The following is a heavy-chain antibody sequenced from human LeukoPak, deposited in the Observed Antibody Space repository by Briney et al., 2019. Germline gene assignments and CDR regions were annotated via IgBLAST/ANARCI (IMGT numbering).Heavy chain of an antibody. CDR3: ARGGDDYGDYWSDY. CDR2: ISGSGGPI. CDR1: GFTFSDYY. J-gene: IGHJ4*02. Sequence: GGSLRLSCAASGFTFSDYYMSWIRQAPGEGLEWISSISGSGGPIYYADSVKGRFTVSRDNARNSLFLQMNSLRADDTAVYYCARGGDDYGDYWSDYWGQGTLVTVSS. D-gene: IGHD4-17*01. V-gene: IGHV3-11*01.